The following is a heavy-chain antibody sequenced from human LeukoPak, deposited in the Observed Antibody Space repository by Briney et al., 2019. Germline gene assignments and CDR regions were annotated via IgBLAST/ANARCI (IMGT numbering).Heavy chain of an antibody. CDR3: ARSSTVTTYSTGYSYYMDV. V-gene: IGHV1-2*02. D-gene: IGHD4-17*01. Sequence: GASVKVSCKASGYTFTGHYMHWVRQAPGQGLEWMGCINPNSGGTNYAQKFQGRVTMTRDTSISTAYMELSRLKSGDTAVYYCARSSTVTTYSTGYSYYMDVWGKGTTLTISS. CDR1: GYTFTGHY. J-gene: IGHJ6*03. CDR2: INPNSGGT.